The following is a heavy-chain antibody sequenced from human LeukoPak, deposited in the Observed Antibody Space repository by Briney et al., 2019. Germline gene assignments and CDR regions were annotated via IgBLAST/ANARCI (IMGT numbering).Heavy chain of an antibody. CDR2: IKSKTDGGTT. CDR1: GFTFSNAW. V-gene: IGHV3-15*01. CDR3: TTGEAYSSGHFDY. J-gene: IGHJ4*02. Sequence: PGGSLRLSCAASGFTFSNAWMRWVRQAPGKGLEWVGRIKSKTDGGTTDYAAPVKGRFTISRDDSKNTLYLQMNSLKSEDTAVYYCTTGEAYSSGHFDYWGQGTLVTVSS. D-gene: IGHD6-19*01.